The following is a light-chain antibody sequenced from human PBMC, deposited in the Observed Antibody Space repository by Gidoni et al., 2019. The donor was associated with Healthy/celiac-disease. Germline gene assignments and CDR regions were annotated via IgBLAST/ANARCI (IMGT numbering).Light chain of an antibody. Sequence: QSALTQPRSVSGSPGPSVTISCTGTSSDVGGYNYVSWYQQHPGKAPKLMIYDVSKRPSGVPDRFSGSKSGNTASLTISGLQAEYEADYYCCSYAGSYSLFGGGTKLTVL. CDR3: CSYAGSYSL. V-gene: IGLV2-11*01. CDR2: DVS. J-gene: IGLJ2*01. CDR1: SSDVGGYNY.